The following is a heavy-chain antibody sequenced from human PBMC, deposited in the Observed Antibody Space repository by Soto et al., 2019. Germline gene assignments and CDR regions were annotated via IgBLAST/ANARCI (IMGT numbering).Heavy chain of an antibody. J-gene: IGHJ4*02. V-gene: IGHV4-59*08. D-gene: IGHD2-15*01. CDR2: IYYSGST. CDR1: GGSISSYY. CDR3: ASLYCSGGNCYPYYFDY. Sequence: SETLSLTCTVSGGSISSYYWSWIRQPPGKGLEWIGYIYYSGSTSYNPSLKSRVTILVDTSKNQFSLKLSSVTVADTAVYYCASLYCSGGNCYPYYFDYWGQGTLVTVSS.